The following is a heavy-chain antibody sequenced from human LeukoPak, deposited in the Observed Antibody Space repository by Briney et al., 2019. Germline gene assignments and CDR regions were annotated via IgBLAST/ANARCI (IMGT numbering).Heavy chain of an antibody. CDR3: VKRGGGDHGLDV. CDR1: GFTFTNYA. V-gene: IGHV3-30*18. Sequence: GRSLRLSCAASGFTFTNYAIHWVRQAPGKGPECVAVISFDGRKKYYADSVRGRFTISRDDSTNTAYLQMNGLRPEDTAIFYRVKRGGGDHGLDVWGQGTTVTVSS. D-gene: IGHD2-21*02. J-gene: IGHJ6*02. CDR2: ISFDGRKK.